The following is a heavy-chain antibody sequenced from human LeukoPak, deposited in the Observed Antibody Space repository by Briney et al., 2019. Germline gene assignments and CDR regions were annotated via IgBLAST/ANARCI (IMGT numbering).Heavy chain of an antibody. CDR1: VYTFTSYD. CDR3: ARAAVNLHPNHYYYMDV. V-gene: IGHV1-8*01. J-gene: IGHJ6*03. Sequence: ASVKVSCKASVYTFTSYDINWVRQATGQGLEWMGWMNPYNGNTGYAQKFEGRVIMTRDTSISTAYLELSSLTSEDTAVYYCARAAVNLHPNHYYYMDVWGKGTTVTVSS. CDR2: MNPYNGNT.